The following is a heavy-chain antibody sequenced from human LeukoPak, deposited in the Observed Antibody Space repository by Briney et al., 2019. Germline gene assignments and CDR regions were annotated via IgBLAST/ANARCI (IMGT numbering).Heavy chain of an antibody. CDR1: GGSFSGYY. V-gene: IGHV4-34*01. Sequence: PETLSLTCAVYGGSFSGYYWSWIRQPPGKGLEWIGEINHSGSTNYNPSLKSRVTISVDTSKNQFSLKLSSVTAADTAVYYCARGLSGGFDYWGQGTLVTVSS. CDR3: ARGLSGGFDY. J-gene: IGHJ4*02. CDR2: INHSGST. D-gene: IGHD1-26*01.